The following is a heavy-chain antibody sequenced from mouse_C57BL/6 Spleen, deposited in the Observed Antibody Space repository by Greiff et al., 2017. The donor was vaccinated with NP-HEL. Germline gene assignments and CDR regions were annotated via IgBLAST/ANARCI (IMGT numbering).Heavy chain of an antibody. CDR2: IHPNSGST. Sequence: QVQLQQPGAELVKPGASVKSSCKASGYTFTSYWMHWVKQRPGQGLEWIGMIHPNSGSTNYNEKFKSKATLTVDKSSSTAYMQLSSLTSEDSAVYYCARSGYSYYFDYWGQGTTLTVSS. CDR3: ARSGYSYYFDY. V-gene: IGHV1-64*01. J-gene: IGHJ2*01. D-gene: IGHD1-2*01. CDR1: GYTFTSYW.